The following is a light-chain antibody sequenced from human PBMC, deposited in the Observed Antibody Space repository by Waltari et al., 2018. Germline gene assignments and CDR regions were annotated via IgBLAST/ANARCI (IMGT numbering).Light chain of an antibody. J-gene: IGKJ4*01. CDR1: QSLLHSNGYNY. CDR2: LGS. CDR3: QQYYSTPLT. V-gene: IGKV2-28*01. Sequence: EIVMTQSPLSLSVTPGEPASISCRSDQSLLHSNGYNYLDWYLQKPGQAPQLLIYLGSTRASGVPDRFSGSGSGTDFTLTISSVEAEDVGVYYCQQYYSTPLTFGGGTKVEIK.